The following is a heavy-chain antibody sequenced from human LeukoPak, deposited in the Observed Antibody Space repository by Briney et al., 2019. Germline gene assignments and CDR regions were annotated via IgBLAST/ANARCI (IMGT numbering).Heavy chain of an antibody. D-gene: IGHD3-16*01. CDR2: ISISSGTV. Sequence: PGGSLRLSCAASGFTFNGYNMNWVRQAPGRGLEWISYISISSGTVYYADSVKSRFSIARDNAMNSLDLQMNSLRAEDTAVYYCARAMSTFGGVRNYFDSWGRGTLVTVSS. J-gene: IGHJ4*02. CDR3: ARAMSTFGGVRNYFDS. CDR1: GFTFNGYN. V-gene: IGHV3-48*04.